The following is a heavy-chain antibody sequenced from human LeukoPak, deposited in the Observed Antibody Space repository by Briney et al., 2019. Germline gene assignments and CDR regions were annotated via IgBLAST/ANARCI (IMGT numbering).Heavy chain of an antibody. CDR1: GFTFSSYG. CDR3: AKDAPYSSSLDY. J-gene: IGHJ4*02. CDR2: IRYDGSNK. V-gene: IGHV3-30*02. D-gene: IGHD6-13*01. Sequence: GGSLRLSCAASGFTFSSYGMHWVRQAPGKGLEWVAFIRYDGSNKYYADSVKGRFTISRDNSKNTLYLQMNSLRAEDTAVYYCAKDAPYSSSLDYWGQGTLVTVSS.